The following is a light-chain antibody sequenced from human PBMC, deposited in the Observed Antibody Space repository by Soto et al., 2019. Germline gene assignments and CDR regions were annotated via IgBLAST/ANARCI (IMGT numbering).Light chain of an antibody. CDR1: SSDVGGYNY. J-gene: IGLJ1*01. CDR3: NSYTSSSTYV. CDR2: DVS. V-gene: IGLV2-14*03. Sequence: QSVLTQPASVSGSPGQSFTISCTGTSSDVGGYNYVSWYQQHPGKAPKLMIYDVSDRPSGVSNRFSGSKSGNTASLTISGLQAEDEADYYCNSYTSSSTYVFGTGTKLTVL.